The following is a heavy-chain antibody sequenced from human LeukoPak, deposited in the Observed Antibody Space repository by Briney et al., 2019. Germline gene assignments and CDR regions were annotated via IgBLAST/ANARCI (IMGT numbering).Heavy chain of an antibody. CDR2: IIPIFGIA. Sequence: ASVNVSCKASGGTFSSYAISWVRQAPGQGREWMGRIIPIFGIANYAQKFQGRVTITADKSTSTADMELSSLRSEDTAVYYCAAGVDVLVPDGGWFDPWGQGTLVTVSS. D-gene: IGHD2-2*01. J-gene: IGHJ5*02. CDR1: GGTFSSYA. V-gene: IGHV1-69*04. CDR3: AAGVDVLVPDGGWFDP.